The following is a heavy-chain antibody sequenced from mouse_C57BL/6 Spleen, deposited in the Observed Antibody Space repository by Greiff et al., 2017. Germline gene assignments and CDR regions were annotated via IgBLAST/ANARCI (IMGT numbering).Heavy chain of an antibody. Sequence: EVQLVESGGGLVKPGGSLKLSCAASGFTFSDYGMHWVRQAPEKGLEWVAYISSGSSTIYYADTVKGRFTISRDNAKNTLFLQMTSLRSEDTAMYYCARTYYGNYVGYWGQGTTLTVSS. CDR1: GFTFSDYG. J-gene: IGHJ2*01. CDR2: ISSGSSTI. CDR3: ARTYYGNYVGY. D-gene: IGHD2-10*01. V-gene: IGHV5-17*01.